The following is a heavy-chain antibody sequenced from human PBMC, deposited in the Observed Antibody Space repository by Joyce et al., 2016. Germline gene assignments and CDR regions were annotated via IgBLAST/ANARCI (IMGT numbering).Heavy chain of an antibody. CDR1: GFSFNNYA. V-gene: IGHV3-30-3*01. CDR2: LSFDGTKK. J-gene: IGHJ6*02. Sequence: QEQLVESGGGVVLPGRSLRLSCVGSGFSFNNYALHWVRQAPGKGLEWVSILSFDGTKKFYADSVKGRFTISRDNSENTSYLQINSLRAEDTALYYCARGHRCSDTSCDYGMDVWGQGTTVTVS. CDR3: ARGHRCSDTSCDYGMDV. D-gene: IGHD2-2*01.